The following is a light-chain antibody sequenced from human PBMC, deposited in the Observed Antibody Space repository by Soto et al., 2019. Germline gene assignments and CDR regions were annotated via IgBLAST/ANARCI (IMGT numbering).Light chain of an antibody. CDR1: QSVSSSY. Sequence: EIVLTQSPGTLSLSPGERATLSCRASQSVSSSYLAWYQQKPGQAPRLLIYGASSRATGIPDRFSGSGSGTDFNLTISSLQSEDFAVYYCQQYNNWPTFGQGTKVDIK. J-gene: IGKJ1*01. CDR2: GAS. CDR3: QQYNNWPT. V-gene: IGKV3-20*01.